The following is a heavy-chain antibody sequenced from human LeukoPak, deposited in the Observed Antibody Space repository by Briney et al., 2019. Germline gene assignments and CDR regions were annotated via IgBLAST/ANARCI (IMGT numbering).Heavy chain of an antibody. CDR2: FSYSGST. Sequence: PSETLSLTCTVSGGSISSYYWSWIRQPPGKGLEWIGYFSYSGSTNYNPSLKSRVTISVDTSKNQFYLKLSSVTAPDTAVYYCARDLRGYSYGYYYYYYMDVWGKGTTVTISS. J-gene: IGHJ6*03. CDR3: ARDLRGYSYGYYYYYYMDV. V-gene: IGHV4-59*01. CDR1: GGSISSYY. D-gene: IGHD5-18*01.